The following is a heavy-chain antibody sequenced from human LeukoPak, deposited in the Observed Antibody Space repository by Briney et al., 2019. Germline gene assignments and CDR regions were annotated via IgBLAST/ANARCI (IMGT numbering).Heavy chain of an antibody. J-gene: IGHJ4*02. Sequence: SQTLSLTCAISGDSVSSNSAAWNWIRQSPSRGLEWLGRTYYRSKWYNDYAVSVKSRITINPDTSKNQFSLQLNSMPPEDTAVYYCARDLKYNSGWPFDYWGQGTPVTVSS. CDR1: GDSVSSNSAA. CDR3: ARDLKYNSGWPFDY. V-gene: IGHV6-1*01. D-gene: IGHD6-19*01. CDR2: TYYRSKWYN.